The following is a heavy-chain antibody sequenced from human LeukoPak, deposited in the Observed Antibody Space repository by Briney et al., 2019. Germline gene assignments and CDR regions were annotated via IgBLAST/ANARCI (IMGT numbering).Heavy chain of an antibody. D-gene: IGHD5-18*01. V-gene: IGHV1-69*13. Sequence: SVKVSCKASGGTFNNYAISWVRQAPGQGLEWMGGIIPIFGTANYAQKFQSRVTITADESTSTAYMELSSLRSEDTAVYYCASSGYSYGHNWFDPWGQGTLVTVSS. CDR2: IIPIFGTA. CDR1: GGTFNNYA. CDR3: ASSGYSYGHNWFDP. J-gene: IGHJ5*02.